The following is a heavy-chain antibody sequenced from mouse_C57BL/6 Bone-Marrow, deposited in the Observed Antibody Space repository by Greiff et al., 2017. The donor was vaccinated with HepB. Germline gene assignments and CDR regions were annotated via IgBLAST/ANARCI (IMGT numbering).Heavy chain of an antibody. CDR1: GFTFTDYY. CDR3: ARSYGSSGDFDV. V-gene: IGHV7-3*01. CDR2: IRNKANGYTT. Sequence: EVKVEESGGGLVQPGGSLSLSCAASGFTFTDYYMSWVRQPPGKALEWLGFIRNKANGYTTEYSASVKGRFTISRDNSQSILYLQMNALRAEDSATYYCARSYGSSGDFDVWGTGTTVTVSS. J-gene: IGHJ1*03. D-gene: IGHD1-1*01.